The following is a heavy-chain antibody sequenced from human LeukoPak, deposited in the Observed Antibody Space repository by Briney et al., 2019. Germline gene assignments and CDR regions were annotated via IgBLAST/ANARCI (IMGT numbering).Heavy chain of an antibody. CDR2: IHYSGST. CDR1: GDSISSYY. V-gene: IGHV4-59*01. CDR3: AREVVAAAGTVDY. J-gene: IGHJ4*02. Sequence: SETLSLTCTVSGDSISSYYWSWIRQPPGKGLEWIGYIHYSGSTNYNPSLKSRVTISVDTSKNQFSLILSSVTTADTAVYYCAREVVAAAGTVDYWGQGALVTVSS. D-gene: IGHD6-13*01.